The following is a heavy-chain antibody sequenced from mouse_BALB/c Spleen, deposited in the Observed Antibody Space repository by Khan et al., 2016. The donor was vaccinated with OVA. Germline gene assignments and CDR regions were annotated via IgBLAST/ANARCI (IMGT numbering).Heavy chain of an antibody. V-gene: IGHV1-7*01. CDR1: GYTFTTYW. CDR3: ARDRIDY. J-gene: IGHJ2*01. Sequence: QVQLKQSGAELAKPGASVKLSCKASGYTFTTYWMHWVKQRPGQGLEWIGYINPTSDYTDYNEKFKDKATLSADNSSSTAYMQLSSLTSEDSAVYYCARDRIDYWGQGTTLTVSS. CDR2: INPTSDYT.